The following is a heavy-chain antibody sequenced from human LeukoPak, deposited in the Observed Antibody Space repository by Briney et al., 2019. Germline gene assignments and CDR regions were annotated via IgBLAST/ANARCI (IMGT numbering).Heavy chain of an antibody. V-gene: IGHV3-21*01. J-gene: IGHJ4*02. CDR3: ARGESGSYYVFDY. Sequence: GGSLRLSCAASGFTFSSYSMNWVRQAPGKGLEWVSSISSSSSYIHYADSVKGRFTISRDNAKNSLYLQMNSLRAEDTAVYYCARGESGSYYVFDYWGQGTLVTVSS. CDR1: GFTFSSYS. D-gene: IGHD1-26*01. CDR2: ISSSSSYI.